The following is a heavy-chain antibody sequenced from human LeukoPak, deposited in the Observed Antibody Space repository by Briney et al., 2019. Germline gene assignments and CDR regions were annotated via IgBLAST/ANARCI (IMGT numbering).Heavy chain of an antibody. CDR2: INHSGST. V-gene: IGHV4-38-2*02. CDR1: GYSISSGYY. D-gene: IGHD6-19*01. CDR3: ARGGSSGWYGGVFDY. Sequence: SETLSLTCTVFGYSISSGYYWGWIRQPPGKGLEWIGEINHSGSTNYNPSLKSRVTISVDTSKNQFSLKLSSVTAADTAVYYCARGGSSGWYGGVFDYWGQGTLVTVSS. J-gene: IGHJ4*02.